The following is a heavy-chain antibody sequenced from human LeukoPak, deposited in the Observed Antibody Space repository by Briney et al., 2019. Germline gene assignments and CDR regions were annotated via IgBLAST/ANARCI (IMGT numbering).Heavy chain of an antibody. CDR1: GGSISTYY. J-gene: IGHJ3*02. CDR3: ARSYGGNSWFPEDDAFDI. CDR2: IYYSGST. D-gene: IGHD4-23*01. Sequence: SETLSLTCTVSGGSISTYYWSWIRQPPGKGLEWIGSIYYSGSTYYNPSLKSRVTISVDTSKNQFSLKLSSVTAADTAVYYCARSYGGNSWFPEDDAFDIWGQGTMVTVSS. V-gene: IGHV4-59*12.